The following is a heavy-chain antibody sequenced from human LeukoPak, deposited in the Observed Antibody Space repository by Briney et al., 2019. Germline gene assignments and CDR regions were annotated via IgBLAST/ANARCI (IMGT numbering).Heavy chain of an antibody. CDR1: GGTFSSNA. D-gene: IGHD3-10*01. CDR2: IIPILGIA. CDR3: ARVPPTMVRGPHYFDY. J-gene: IGHJ4*02. V-gene: IGHV1-69*04. Sequence: ASVKVSCKAPGGTFSSNAISWVRQAPGQGLEWMGRIIPILGIANYAQKFQGRVTITADKSTSTAYMELSSLRSEDTAVYYCARVPPTMVRGPHYFDYWGQGTLVTVSS.